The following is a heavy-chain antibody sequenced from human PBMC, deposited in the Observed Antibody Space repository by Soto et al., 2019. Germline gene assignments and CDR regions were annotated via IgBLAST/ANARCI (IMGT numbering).Heavy chain of an antibody. CDR2: IKSNTEGGTT. CDR1: GFTFSSYA. CDR3: TTEGPGYCSGGSCYAIDY. D-gene: IGHD2-15*01. Sequence: GGSLRLSCAASGFTFSSYAMRWVRQAPGKGLEWVGSIKSNTEGGTTAYAAPVKGRFTISRDDSKNTLYLQMNSLKTEDTAMYYCTTEGPGYCSGGSCYAIDYWGPGNLVTAPQ. J-gene: IGHJ4*02. V-gene: IGHV3-15*01.